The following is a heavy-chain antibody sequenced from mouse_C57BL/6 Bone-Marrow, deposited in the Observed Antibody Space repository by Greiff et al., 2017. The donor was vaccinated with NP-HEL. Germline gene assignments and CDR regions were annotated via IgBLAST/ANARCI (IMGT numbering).Heavy chain of an antibody. J-gene: IGHJ3*01. V-gene: IGHV1-53*01. Sequence: QVQLQQPGTELMKPGASVKLSCKASGYTFTSYWMHWVKQRPGQGLEWIGNINPSNGGTNYNEKFKSKATLTVDKSSSTAYMQLSSLTSEDSAVYYCARNPATMVTTGGFAYWGQGTLVTISA. CDR3: ARNPATMVTTGGFAY. CDR2: INPSNGGT. D-gene: IGHD2-2*01. CDR1: GYTFTSYW.